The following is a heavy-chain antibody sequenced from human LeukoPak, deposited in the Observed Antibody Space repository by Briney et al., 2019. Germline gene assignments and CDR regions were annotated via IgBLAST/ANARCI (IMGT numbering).Heavy chain of an antibody. CDR2: IRSDGSTT. CDR3: IRDSRNLAFDQ. CDR1: RFTFSIFW. Sequence: PGGSLRLSCVESRFTFSIFWMHWVRQAPGKGLVWVARIRSDGSTTDYADSVKGRFTISRDNAKNTLYLEMNSLRAEDTAVYYCIRDSRNLAFDQWGHGTLVTVSS. V-gene: IGHV3-74*01. J-gene: IGHJ4*01.